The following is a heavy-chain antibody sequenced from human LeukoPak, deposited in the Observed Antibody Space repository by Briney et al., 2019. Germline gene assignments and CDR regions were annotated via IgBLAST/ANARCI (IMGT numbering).Heavy chain of an antibody. D-gene: IGHD3-22*01. J-gene: IGHJ4*02. V-gene: IGHV4-34*01. CDR1: GGSFSGYY. CDR3: ARGKGYYDSSGYQR. CDR2: INHSGST. Sequence: PSETLSLTCAVYGGSFSGYYWSWIRQPPGKGLEWIGEINHSGSTNYNPSLKSRVTISVDTSKNQFSLKLSSVTAADTAVYYCARGKGYYDSSGYQRWGQGTLVTVSS.